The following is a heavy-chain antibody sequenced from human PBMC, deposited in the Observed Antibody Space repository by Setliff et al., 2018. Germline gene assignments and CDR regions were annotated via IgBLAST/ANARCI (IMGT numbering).Heavy chain of an antibody. V-gene: IGHV4-39*01. CDR3: ARLNTAMVAN. Sequence: SETLSLTCTVSGGSISSGSYYWGWIRQPPRKGLEWIGSIHYSGSTYYNPSRKSRVTISVDTSKNQFSLKLSSVTAADTAVYYCARLNTAMVANWGKGIMVTVSS. CDR1: GGSISSGSYY. D-gene: IGHD5-18*01. CDR2: IHYSGST. J-gene: IGHJ6*04.